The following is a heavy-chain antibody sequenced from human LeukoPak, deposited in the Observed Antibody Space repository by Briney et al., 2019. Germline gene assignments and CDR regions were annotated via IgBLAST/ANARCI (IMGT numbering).Heavy chain of an antibody. CDR3: ARETRLPRYYYYYMDV. D-gene: IGHD5/OR15-5a*01. Sequence: NSSETLSLTCTVSGGSISSYYWSWLRQPPGKGLEWIGYIYYSGSTNYNPSLKSRVTISVDTSKNQFSLKLSSVTAADTAVYYCARETRLPRYYYYYMDVWGKGTTVTVSS. CDR2: IYYSGST. CDR1: GGSISSYY. V-gene: IGHV4-59*01. J-gene: IGHJ6*03.